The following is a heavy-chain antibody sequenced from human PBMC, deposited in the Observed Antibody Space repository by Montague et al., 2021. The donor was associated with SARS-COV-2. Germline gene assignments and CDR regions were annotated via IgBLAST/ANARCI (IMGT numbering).Heavy chain of an antibody. J-gene: IGHJ4*02. CDR2: IYSSGST. V-gene: IGHV4-59*01. Sequence: SETLSLTCTVSGASMSGSYWGWVRQPPGKGPEWIGNIYSSGSTHYNPSLKSRVTISVDTSKSQFSLRLTSVTAADTAVYYCVREGRNIAYGMDYWGQGTLVTVSS. CDR3: VREGRNIAYGMDY. CDR1: GASMSGSY. D-gene: IGHD2/OR15-2a*01.